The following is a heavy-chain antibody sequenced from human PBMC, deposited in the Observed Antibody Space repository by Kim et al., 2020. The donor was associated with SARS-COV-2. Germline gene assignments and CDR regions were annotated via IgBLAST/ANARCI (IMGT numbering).Heavy chain of an antibody. J-gene: IGHJ4*02. Sequence: GGSLRLSCAASGFTFSDYYMTWVRQAPGKGLEWISYISNSGVTMYYADSVKARFTISRDNAKNSLYLQMNSLTVEDTAVYFCAKMQAGDYFDFWGQGTL. V-gene: IGHV3-11*01. D-gene: IGHD6-19*01. CDR3: AKMQAGDYFDF. CDR1: GFTFSDYY. CDR2: ISNSGVTM.